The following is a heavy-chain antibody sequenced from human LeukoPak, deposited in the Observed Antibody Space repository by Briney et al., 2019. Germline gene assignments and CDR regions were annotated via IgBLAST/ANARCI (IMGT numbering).Heavy chain of an antibody. D-gene: IGHD1-26*01. V-gene: IGHV4-39*07. J-gene: IGHJ4*02. Sequence: SETLSLTCTVSRGSISSSAYYWGWIRQPPGKGLEWIGNIYYSGSTYSNPSLKCRVTISVDTSKNQFSLKLSSVTAADSAVYYCARLMGAPDRFDYWGQGTLVTVSS. CDR3: ARLMGAPDRFDY. CDR1: RGSISSSAYY. CDR2: IYYSGST.